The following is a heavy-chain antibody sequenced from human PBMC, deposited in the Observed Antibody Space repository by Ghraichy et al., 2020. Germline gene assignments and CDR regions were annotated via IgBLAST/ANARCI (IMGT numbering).Heavy chain of an antibody. J-gene: IGHJ4*02. CDR1: GFTFSNYD. CDR2: INNDGSKE. V-gene: IGHV3-NL1*01. CDR3: AKSTPLC. D-gene: IGHD2-15*01. Sequence: GGSLRLSCAASGFTFSNYDMSWVRQAPGKGLEWVSFINNDGSKEYYADSVKGRFTISRDNSKNTLYLQMNSLRAEDTAVYYCAKSTPLCWCQGTLVTGSS.